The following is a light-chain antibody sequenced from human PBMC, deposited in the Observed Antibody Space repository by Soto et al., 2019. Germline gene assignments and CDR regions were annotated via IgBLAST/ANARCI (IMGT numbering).Light chain of an antibody. CDR1: QSITRW. CDR3: RQYKWT. V-gene: IGKV1-5*01. J-gene: IGKJ1*01. Sequence: DIQMTQSPSTLSPSVGDRVTITCRSSQSITRWLALSKQEPGKAPKVLIYSASSMESGVPGTDFTSSISSQHPEDYATHSCRQYKWTFGQGTKVDIK. CDR2: SAS.